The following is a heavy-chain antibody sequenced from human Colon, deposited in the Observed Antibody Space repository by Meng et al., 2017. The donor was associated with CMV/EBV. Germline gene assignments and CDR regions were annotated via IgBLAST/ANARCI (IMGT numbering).Heavy chain of an antibody. Sequence: GSGGSVNSRSFQWTWIRQSAGKGLEWIGYFYPTAVTDFNPALRSRFTMSVDTSKNQFSLTLTSVSTADTGVYYCVRAFWSGYSAFDPWGQGTLVTVSS. J-gene: IGHJ5*02. V-gene: IGHV4-61*01. CDR1: GGSVNSRSFQ. CDR2: FYPTAVT. D-gene: IGHD3-3*01. CDR3: VRAFWSGYSAFDP.